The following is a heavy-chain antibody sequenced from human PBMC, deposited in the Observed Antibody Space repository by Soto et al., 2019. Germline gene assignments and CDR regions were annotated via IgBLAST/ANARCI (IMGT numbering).Heavy chain of an antibody. CDR3: ARYYGEYNQFDP. CDR2: FYYSGNT. Sequence: QVQLQESGPGLVKPSQTLSLTCTVSGGSIRSGSYFWSWIRQYPGKGLEWIGYFYYSGNTYYNASLKSRVTISIDTSENQFSLKLRSVTAADPAVYYCARYYGEYNQFDPWGQGTLVTVSS. V-gene: IGHV4-31*03. CDR1: GGSIRSGSYF. D-gene: IGHD3-3*01. J-gene: IGHJ5*02.